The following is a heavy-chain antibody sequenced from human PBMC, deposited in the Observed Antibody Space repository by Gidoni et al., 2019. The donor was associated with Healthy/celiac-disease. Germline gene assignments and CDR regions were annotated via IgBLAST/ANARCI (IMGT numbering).Heavy chain of an antibody. Sequence: EVQLVESGGGLVQPGRSLRLSCAASGFTFDDYAMHWVRQAPGKGLEWVSGISWNSGSIGYADSVKGRFTISRDNAKNSLYLQMNSLRAEDTALYYCAKVGYSYRLTPLRGYYFDYWGQGTLVTVSS. J-gene: IGHJ4*02. V-gene: IGHV3-9*01. CDR2: ISWNSGSI. CDR1: GFTFDDYA. D-gene: IGHD5-18*01. CDR3: AKVGYSYRLTPLRGYYFDY.